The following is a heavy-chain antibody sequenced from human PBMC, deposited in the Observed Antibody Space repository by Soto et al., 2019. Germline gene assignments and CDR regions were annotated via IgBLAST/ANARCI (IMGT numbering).Heavy chain of an antibody. CDR2: ISSGGSSI. CDR1: GFTFSDYY. CDR3: ASLAIGTIIRGAPDF. D-gene: IGHD3-10*01. J-gene: IGHJ4*02. V-gene: IGHV3-11*01. Sequence: CAASGFTFSDYYMTWIRQAPGKGLEWVSYISSGGSSIYYADSVKGRFTISRDNAKNSLYLQMNSLRAEDTAMYYCASLAIGTIIRGAPDFWGQGTLVTVSS.